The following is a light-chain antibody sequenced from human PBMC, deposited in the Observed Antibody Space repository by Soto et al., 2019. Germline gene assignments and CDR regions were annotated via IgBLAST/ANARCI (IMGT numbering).Light chain of an antibody. J-gene: IGKJ5*01. CDR2: GAA. V-gene: IGKV3-20*01. CDR1: QNVGNNY. Sequence: EIVLTQSPGTLSLSPGERATISCRASQNVGNNYLAWYQQRPGQAPRLLIYGAATRATGIPDRFSGSGSGTDLSLIISKLDPEDLEVYYLLQYGWSPPMTVGQGTRLQIK. CDR3: LQYGWSPPMT.